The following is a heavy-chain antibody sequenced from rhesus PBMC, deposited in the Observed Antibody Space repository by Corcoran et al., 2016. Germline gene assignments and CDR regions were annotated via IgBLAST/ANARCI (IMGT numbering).Heavy chain of an antibody. CDR2: IYGSSWST. D-gene: IGHD1-26*01. J-gene: IGHJ4*01. Sequence: QVQLQESGPGLVKPSETLSLTCAVSGYSISSTYWSWIRQPPGKGLEWIGYIYGSSWSTYYNPSLKSRVTISTDTSKNQFSLKLSSVTAADTAVYYCARFRNYVGFDYWGQGVLVTVSS. CDR3: ARFRNYVGFDY. CDR1: GYSISSTY. V-gene: IGHV4-147*01.